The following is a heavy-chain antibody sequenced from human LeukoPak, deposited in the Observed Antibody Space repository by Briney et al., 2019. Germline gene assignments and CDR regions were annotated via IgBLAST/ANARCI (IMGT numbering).Heavy chain of an antibody. CDR1: GYTFTSYG. J-gene: IGHJ4*02. V-gene: IGHV1-18*01. Sequence: ASVKVSCKASGYTFTSYGISWVRQAPGQGLEWMGWISAYNGNTNYAQKLQGRVTMTTDTSTGTAYMVLRSLRSGDTAVYYCARGLGSLLMWGQGTLVTVSS. CDR3: ARGLGSLLM. D-gene: IGHD3-16*01. CDR2: ISAYNGNT.